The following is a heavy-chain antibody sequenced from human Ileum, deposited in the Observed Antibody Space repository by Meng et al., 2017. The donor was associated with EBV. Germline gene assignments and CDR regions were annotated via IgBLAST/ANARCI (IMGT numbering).Heavy chain of an antibody. V-gene: IGHV1-8*01. J-gene: IGHJ4*02. CDR3: AKVYSNSWTFHPELYYFDN. Sequence: VQRVQVGRRGKKPGSSVKVSCKASRSTLGSHEINWVGQAAGQGIEWMGWMNPNSGNTGYAEKFQGRVTMTSNTSISTAYMELSSLTSEDTAVYYCAKVYSNSWTFHPELYYFDNWGQGTLVTVSS. CDR2: MNPNSGNT. D-gene: IGHD6-13*01. CDR1: RSTLGSHE.